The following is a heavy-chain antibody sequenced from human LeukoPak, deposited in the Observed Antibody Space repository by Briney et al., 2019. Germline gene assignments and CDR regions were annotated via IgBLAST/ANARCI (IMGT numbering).Heavy chain of an antibody. D-gene: IGHD2-15*01. Sequence: PSETLSLTCAAYGECLNSYYWSWVRQPPGEGLEWIGEIYESGTTKYNPSLKSRVAISMVPSKQQFSLRLSSVTAADTAVYYCARGAWATRLASWGLGTPVIVSS. CDR3: ARGAWATRLAS. CDR1: GECLNSYY. V-gene: IGHV4-34*01. CDR2: IYESGTT. J-gene: IGHJ4*02.